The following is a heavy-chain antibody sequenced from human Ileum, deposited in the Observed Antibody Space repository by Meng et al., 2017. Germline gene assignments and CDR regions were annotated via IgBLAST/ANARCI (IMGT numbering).Heavy chain of an antibody. CDR1: GNTFTTLD. CDR3: ARGVDAGVDY. J-gene: IGHJ4*02. V-gene: IGHV1-8*02. Sequence: ASMKVSCKASGNTFTTLDLNWVRQAPGQGLEWMGWLSPSSGNTGYAQKFQGRVTMTWDISISTAYMELSSLECEDTAVYYCARGVDAGVDYWGQGTPVTVSS. CDR2: LSPSSGNT. D-gene: IGHD3-3*01.